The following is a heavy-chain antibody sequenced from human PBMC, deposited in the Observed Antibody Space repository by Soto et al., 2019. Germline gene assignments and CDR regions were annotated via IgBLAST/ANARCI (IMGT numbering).Heavy chain of an antibody. CDR1: GFTFSNYV. Sequence: VQLLESGGGLVQPGGSLRLSCAASGFTFSNYVMNWVRQAPGKGLEWVSTISYSADKTFYADSVKGRFTIPSDNSRDTLFLQMNSLRADDAAVYYCARRARTATTNLGAFDIWGQGTMVTVSS. CDR3: ARRARTATTNLGAFDI. J-gene: IGHJ3*02. CDR2: ISYSADKT. V-gene: IGHV3-23*01. D-gene: IGHD1-7*01.